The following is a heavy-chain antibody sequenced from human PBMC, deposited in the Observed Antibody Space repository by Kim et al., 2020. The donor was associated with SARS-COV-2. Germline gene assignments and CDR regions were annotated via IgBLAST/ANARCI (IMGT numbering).Heavy chain of an antibody. CDR2: INHSGST. CDR3: ARGVGYCSGGSCYRFDY. CDR1: GGSFSGYY. J-gene: IGHJ4*02. Sequence: SETLSLTCAVYGGSFSGYYWSWIRQPPGKGLEWIGEINHSGSTNYNPSLKSRVTISVDTSKNQFSLKLSSVTAADTAVYYCARGVGYCSGGSCYRFDYWGQGTLVTVSS. D-gene: IGHD2-15*01. V-gene: IGHV4-34*01.